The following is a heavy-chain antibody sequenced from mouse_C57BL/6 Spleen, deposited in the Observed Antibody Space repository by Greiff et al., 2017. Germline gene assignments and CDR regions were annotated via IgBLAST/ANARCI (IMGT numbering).Heavy chain of an antibody. CDR2: IHPNSGST. V-gene: IGHV1-64*01. CDR3: ASGGDGYLFAY. Sequence: QVQLQQPGAELVKPGASVKLSCKASGYTFTSYWMHWVKQRPGQGLEWIGMIHPNSGSTNYNEKLKSKATLTVNKSSSTAYMQLRSLTSEDSAVYYFASGGDGYLFAYWGQGTLVTVSA. D-gene: IGHD2-3*01. J-gene: IGHJ3*01. CDR1: GYTFTSYW.